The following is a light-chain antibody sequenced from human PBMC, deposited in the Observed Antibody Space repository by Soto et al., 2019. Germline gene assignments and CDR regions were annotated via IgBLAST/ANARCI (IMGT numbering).Light chain of an antibody. J-gene: IGKJ1*01. CDR1: QSVGRNY. CDR3: LQYGTSPWA. V-gene: IGKV3-20*01. Sequence: EIVLTQFPGTLSLSPGERATLSCRASQSVGRNYVAWYQQKPGQAPRVIIYAASNRASGIPDRFSGSGSGSDLTLTISRLEPEDFAVYYCLQYGTSPWAFGQGTKVEIK. CDR2: AAS.